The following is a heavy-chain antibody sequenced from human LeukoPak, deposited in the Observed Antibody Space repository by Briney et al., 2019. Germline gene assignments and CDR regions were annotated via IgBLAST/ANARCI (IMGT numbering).Heavy chain of an antibody. D-gene: IGHD6-19*01. CDR1: GDFINSNNYY. CDR2: MHHSGTT. J-gene: IGHJ1*01. V-gene: IGHV4-39*02. Sequence: SETLSLTCTVSGDFINSNNYYWDWIRQPPGKGLDWIGTMHHSGTTFYSPSLKSRVTISVDMSKNDFSLKLTSVTAADTAVYFCARRRSHSSGRYEGYFQQWGQGTLVTVSS. CDR3: ARRRSHSSGRYEGYFQQ.